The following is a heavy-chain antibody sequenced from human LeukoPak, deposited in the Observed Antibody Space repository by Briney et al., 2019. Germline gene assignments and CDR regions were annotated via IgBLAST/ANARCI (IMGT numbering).Heavy chain of an antibody. V-gene: IGHV3-9*01. CDR3: AKSGRKYYPVLGLDF. Sequence: GVSLRLSCAASGFPFDDFAMHWVQQAPGKGLEWVSGINWNTGTTGYAKSVKGRFTISSDSARNSLYLQMDSLRVEDTALYYCAKSGRKYYPVLGLDFWGQGTLVTGSS. CDR1: GFPFDDFA. J-gene: IGHJ4*02. CDR2: INWNTGTT. D-gene: IGHD1-26*01.